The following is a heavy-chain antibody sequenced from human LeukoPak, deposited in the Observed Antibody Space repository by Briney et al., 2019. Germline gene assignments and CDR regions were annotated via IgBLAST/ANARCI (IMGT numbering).Heavy chain of an antibody. Sequence: PSETLSLTCTVSGGSISSYYWSWIRQPPGKGLEWIGHIYYSGSTNYNPSLKSRVTISVDTSKNQFSLKLSSVTAADTAVYYCARSSWYDTRFDYWGQGTLVTVSS. CDR2: IYYSGST. J-gene: IGHJ4*02. V-gene: IGHV4-59*01. D-gene: IGHD6-13*01. CDR3: ARSSWYDTRFDY. CDR1: GGSISSYY.